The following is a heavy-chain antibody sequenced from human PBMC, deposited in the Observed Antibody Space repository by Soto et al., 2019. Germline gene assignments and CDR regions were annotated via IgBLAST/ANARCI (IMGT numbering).Heavy chain of an antibody. CDR1: GGSVSSGSYY. CDR3: ARDRAYYYDSSGYYYIGAFDI. V-gene: IGHV4-61*01. D-gene: IGHD3-22*01. CDR2: IYYSGSI. J-gene: IGHJ3*02. Sequence: SETLSLTCTVSGGSVSSGSYYWSWIRQPPGKGLEWIGYIYYSGSINYNPSLKSRVTISVDTSKNQFSLKLSSVTAADTAVYYCARDRAYYYDSSGYYYIGAFDIWGQGTMVTVSS.